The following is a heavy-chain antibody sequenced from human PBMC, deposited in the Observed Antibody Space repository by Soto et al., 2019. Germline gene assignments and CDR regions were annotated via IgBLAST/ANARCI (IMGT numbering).Heavy chain of an antibody. Sequence: PGGSLRLSCTASGFTFSTYWMHWVRQAPGKGLVWVSVINSDGIITSYADSVKGRFTISRDNAKNTLYLQMNSLRAEDTAVYYCARDRHYYESSGLDIWGQGTMVTVSS. CDR1: GFTFSTYW. CDR2: INSDGIIT. D-gene: IGHD3-22*01. J-gene: IGHJ3*02. V-gene: IGHV3-74*01. CDR3: ARDRHYYESSGLDI.